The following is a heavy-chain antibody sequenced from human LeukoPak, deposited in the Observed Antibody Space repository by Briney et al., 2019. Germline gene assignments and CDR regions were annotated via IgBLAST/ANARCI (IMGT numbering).Heavy chain of an antibody. CDR3: ARQIIPYYMDV. J-gene: IGHJ6*03. Sequence: SETLSLTCAVYGGSFSGYYWSWIRQPPGKGLEWIGSIYHSGSTYYNPSLKSRVTVSLDTSKNQFSLKLSSVTAADTAVYCCARQIIPYYMDVWGKGTTVTVSS. CDR1: GGSFSGYY. CDR2: IYHSGST. V-gene: IGHV4-34*01. D-gene: IGHD2-21*01.